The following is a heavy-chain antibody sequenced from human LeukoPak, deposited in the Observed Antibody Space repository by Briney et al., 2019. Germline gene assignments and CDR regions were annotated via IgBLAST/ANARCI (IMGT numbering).Heavy chain of an antibody. J-gene: IGHJ3*02. CDR1: GGTFSSYT. D-gene: IGHD3-3*01. CDR2: IIPILGIA. Sequence: SVKVSCKASGGTFSSYTISWVRQAPGQGLEWMGRIIPILGIANYAQKFQGRVTITADKSTSTAYMELSSLRSEDTAVYYCARLDYDFWSRYPTDAFDIWGQGTMVTVSS. V-gene: IGHV1-69*02. CDR3: ARLDYDFWSRYPTDAFDI.